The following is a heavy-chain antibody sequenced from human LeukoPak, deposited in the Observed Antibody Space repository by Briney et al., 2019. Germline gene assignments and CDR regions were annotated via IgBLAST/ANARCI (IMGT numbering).Heavy chain of an antibody. CDR1: GYSISNGYY. D-gene: IGHD3-9*01. J-gene: IGHJ4*02. Sequence: SETLSLTCTVSGYSISNGYYWGWIRQPPGKGLEWIGSFSCSGSTYYNPSLKSRVTISVDTSKSQFSLYMDSVTAADTAVYYCARGLVTASAWGQGTLVTVSS. CDR3: ARGLVTASA. CDR2: FSCSGST. V-gene: IGHV4-38-2*02.